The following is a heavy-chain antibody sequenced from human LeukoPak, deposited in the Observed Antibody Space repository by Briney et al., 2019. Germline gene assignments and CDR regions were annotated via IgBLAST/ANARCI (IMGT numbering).Heavy chain of an antibody. J-gene: IGHJ3*01. CDR3: AREGASTISHAFDV. CDR2: IIQDGSER. V-gene: IGHV3-7*01. Sequence: PGGSLRLSCAASGFPFSTFWMTWVRQAPGKGLEWVANIIQDGSERYYVDSVKGRFTISRDNAKSSLFLQMNSLRAEDTAVYYCAREGASTISHAFDVWGQGTMVTVSS. CDR1: GFPFSTFW. D-gene: IGHD3-16*01.